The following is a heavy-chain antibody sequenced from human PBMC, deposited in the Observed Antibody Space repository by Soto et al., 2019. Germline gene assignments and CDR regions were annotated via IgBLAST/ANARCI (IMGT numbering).Heavy chain of an antibody. J-gene: IGHJ4*01. CDR3: ARAGSSWYGKSDY. Sequence: SETLSLTCTVSGGSITNHYCIFIRHPPGKGLEWIVYIYYSGSPNYNPSLRSRVTISVDTSKNQFFLKLNSVTAADTAVYYCARAGSSWYGKSDYWGQGILVTVSS. CDR1: GGSITNHY. D-gene: IGHD6-13*01. V-gene: IGHV4-59*11. CDR2: IYYSGSP.